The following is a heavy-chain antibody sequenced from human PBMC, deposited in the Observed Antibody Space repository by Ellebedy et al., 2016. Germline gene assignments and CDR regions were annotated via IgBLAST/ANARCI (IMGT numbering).Heavy chain of an antibody. Sequence: GSLRLSCIVSGGSISRYYWSRIRQPPGRGLEWIGNIYYTETTNYNPSLQSRVTISLDTSKNQFSLRLTPVTAADTAVYYCARIGGVSFGERPIDYWGQGTLVTVSS. CDR3: ARIGGVSFGERPIDY. D-gene: IGHD3-10*01. J-gene: IGHJ4*02. CDR1: GGSISRYY. V-gene: IGHV4-59*01. CDR2: IYYTETT.